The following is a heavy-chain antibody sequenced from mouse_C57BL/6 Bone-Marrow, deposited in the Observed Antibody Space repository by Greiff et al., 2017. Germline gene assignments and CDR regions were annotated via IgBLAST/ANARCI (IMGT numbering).Heavy chain of an antibody. J-gene: IGHJ2*01. Sequence: QVQLQQSGAELAKPGASVKLSCKASGYTFTSSWMHWVKQRPGQGLEWIGYINPSSGYTKYNQKFKDKATLTADKSSSTAYMQLSSLTYEDSAVYYCAREGSNYVDYFDYWGQGTTLTVSS. CDR2: INPSSGYT. V-gene: IGHV1-7*01. D-gene: IGHD2-5*01. CDR3: AREGSNYVDYFDY. CDR1: GYTFTSSW.